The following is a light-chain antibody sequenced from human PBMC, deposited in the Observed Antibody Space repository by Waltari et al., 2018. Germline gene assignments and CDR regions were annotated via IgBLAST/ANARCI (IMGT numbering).Light chain of an antibody. CDR2: SAS. J-gene: IGKJ1*01. CDR3: QQTGSNPPT. CDR1: QSVSRY. V-gene: IGKV1-39*01. Sequence: DIQLTQSPSSLSASEGDRVTITCRASQSVSRYLNWYQQKPGIAPTFLIHSASSLQSGVPARFSGGGSGTDFTLTITGLQREDFATYYCQQTGSNPPTFGQGTKVEIK.